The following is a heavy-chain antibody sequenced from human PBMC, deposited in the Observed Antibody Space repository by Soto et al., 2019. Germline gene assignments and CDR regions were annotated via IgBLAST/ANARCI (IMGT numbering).Heavy chain of an antibody. Sequence: LSLTCTVSGGSMSSYFWSWIRQPAGKGLEWIGRIYSSGSTDYNPSLKSRVTMSIDTSKNQFSLNLSSVTAADTAVYFCARVKTVDYYGMGVWGQGTTVTVSS. J-gene: IGHJ6*02. V-gene: IGHV4-4*07. CDR2: IYSSGST. CDR3: ARVKTVDYYGMGV. CDR1: GGSMSSYF.